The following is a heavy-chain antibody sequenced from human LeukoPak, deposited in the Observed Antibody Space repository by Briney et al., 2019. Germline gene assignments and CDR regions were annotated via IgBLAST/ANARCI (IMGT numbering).Heavy chain of an antibody. CDR2: ISYDGSNK. CDR1: GFTFSSYA. Sequence: PGRSLRLSCAASGFTFSSYAMHWVRQAPGKGLEWVAVISYDGSNKYYADSVKGRFTISRDNSKNSLYLQMNSLRAEDTAVYYCASGYSYGPSGYWGQGTLVTVSS. V-gene: IGHV3-30-3*01. CDR3: ASGYSYGPSGY. J-gene: IGHJ4*02. D-gene: IGHD5-18*01.